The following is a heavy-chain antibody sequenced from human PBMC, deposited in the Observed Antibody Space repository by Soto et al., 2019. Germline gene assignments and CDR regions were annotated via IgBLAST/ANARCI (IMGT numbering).Heavy chain of an antibody. CDR3: AREAKGSYYFDY. CDR1: GGSISSGGYY. V-gene: IGHV4-31*03. D-gene: IGHD3-10*01. CDR2: IYYSGST. J-gene: IGHJ4*02. Sequence: SETMSLTCTVSGGSISSGGYYWSWIRQHPGKGLEWIGYIYYSGSTYYNPSLKSRVTISVDTSKNQFSLKLSSVTAADTAVYYCAREAKGSYYFDYWGQGTLVTVSS.